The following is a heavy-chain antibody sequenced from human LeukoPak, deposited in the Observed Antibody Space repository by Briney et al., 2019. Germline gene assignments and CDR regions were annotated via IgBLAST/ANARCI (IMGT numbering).Heavy chain of an antibody. CDR3: ARAHPIGSSTILDYYYYGMRV. CDR1: GFTFSSYG. D-gene: IGHD2-2*01. CDR2: IWYDGGNK. J-gene: IGHJ6*04. Sequence: GGSLRLSCAASGFTFSSYGMHWVRQAPGKGLEWVAVIWYDGGNKYYADSVKGRFTISRDNSKNTLYLQMNSLRAEDTAVYYSARAHPIGSSTILDYYYYGMRVWGKGTTVTVSS. V-gene: IGHV3-33*01.